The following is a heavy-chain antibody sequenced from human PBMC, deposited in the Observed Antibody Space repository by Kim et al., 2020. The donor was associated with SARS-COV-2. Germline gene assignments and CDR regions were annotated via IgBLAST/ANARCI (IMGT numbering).Heavy chain of an antibody. J-gene: IGHJ3*02. CDR1: GGSISSYY. Sequence: SETLSLTCTVSGGSISSYYWSWIRQPPGKGLEWIGYIYYSGSTNYNPSLKSRVTISVDTSKNQFSLKLSSVTAADTAVYYCARDIDSYGYAFDIWGQGTMVTVSS. CDR2: IYYSGST. V-gene: IGHV4-59*01. CDR3: ARDIDSYGYAFDI. D-gene: IGHD5-18*01.